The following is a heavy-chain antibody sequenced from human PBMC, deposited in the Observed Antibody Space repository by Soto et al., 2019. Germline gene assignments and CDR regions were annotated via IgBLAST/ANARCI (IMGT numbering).Heavy chain of an antibody. CDR3: AKDQLYIRGVIHNWFDP. V-gene: IGHV1-18*01. Sequence: ASVKVSCKASGYTFTSYGISWVRQAPGQGLEWMGWISAYNGNTNYAQKLQGRVTMTTDNSKNTLYLQMNSLRAEDTAVYYCAKDQLYIRGVIHNWFDPWGQGTLVTVSS. D-gene: IGHD3-10*02. CDR2: ISAYNGNT. CDR1: GYTFTSYG. J-gene: IGHJ5*02.